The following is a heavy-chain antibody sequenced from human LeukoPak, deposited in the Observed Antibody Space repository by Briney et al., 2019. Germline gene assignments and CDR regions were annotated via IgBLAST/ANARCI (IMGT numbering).Heavy chain of an antibody. CDR1: GGFISSYY. J-gene: IGHJ6*03. V-gene: IGHV4-59*01. CDR3: ARDYGDYNYYYMDV. Sequence: SETLSLTCTVSGGFISSYYWSWVRQPPGKGLEWIGYIYYSGSTNYNPSLKSRVTISVDTSKNQFSLKLSSVTAADTAVYYCARDYGDYNYYYMDVWGKGTTVTVSS. D-gene: IGHD4-17*01. CDR2: IYYSGST.